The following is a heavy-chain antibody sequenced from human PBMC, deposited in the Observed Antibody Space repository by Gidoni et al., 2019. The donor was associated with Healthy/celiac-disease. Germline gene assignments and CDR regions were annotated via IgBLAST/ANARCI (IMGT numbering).Heavy chain of an antibody. CDR1: GFTFSSYS. CDR2: ISSSSSYI. J-gene: IGHJ6*03. Sequence: EVQLVESGGGLVKPGGSLRLSCAASGFTFSSYSMNWVRQAPGKGLEWVSSISSSSSYIYYADSVKGRFTISRDNAKNSLYLQMNSLRAEDTAVYYCARDGWQGNPRGWRSFYMDVWGKGTTVTVSS. V-gene: IGHV3-21*01. CDR3: ARDGWQGNPRGWRSFYMDV. D-gene: IGHD6-19*01.